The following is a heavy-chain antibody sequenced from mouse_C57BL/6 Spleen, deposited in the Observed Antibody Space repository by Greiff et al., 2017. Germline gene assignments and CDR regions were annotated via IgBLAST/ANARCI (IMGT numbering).Heavy chain of an antibody. CDR1: GFTFSDYY. V-gene: IGHV5-12*01. J-gene: IGHJ4*01. CDR3: ARYGNYGYAMEY. CDR2: ISNGGGST. D-gene: IGHD2-1*01. Sequence: EVQVVESGGGLVQPGGSLKLSCAASGFTFSDYYMYWVRQTPEKRLEWVAYISNGGGSTYYPDTVKGRFTISRDNAKNTLYLQMSRLKSEDTAMYYCARYGNYGYAMEYWGEGTSVTVSS.